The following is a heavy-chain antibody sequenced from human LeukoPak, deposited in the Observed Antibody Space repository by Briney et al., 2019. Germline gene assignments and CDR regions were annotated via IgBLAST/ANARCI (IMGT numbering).Heavy chain of an antibody. J-gene: IGHJ3*02. V-gene: IGHV1-2*02. Sequence: GASVKVSCKASGYTFTDYQVHWVRQAPGQGLEWMGWINPNTGGTTYAQKFQGRVTITTDESTSTAYMELSSLRSEDTAVYYCARPTYSSSWYGAFDIWGQGTMVTVSS. CDR2: INPNTGGT. CDR3: ARPTYSSSWYGAFDI. CDR1: GYTFTDYQ. D-gene: IGHD6-13*01.